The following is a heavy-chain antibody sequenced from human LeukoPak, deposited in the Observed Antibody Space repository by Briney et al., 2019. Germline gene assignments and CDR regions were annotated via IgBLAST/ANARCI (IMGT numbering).Heavy chain of an antibody. CDR1: GFTFDDYA. V-gene: IGHV3-9*01. Sequence: GRSLRLSCAASGFTFDDYAMHWVRQAPGKGLEWVSGISWNSGSIGYADSVKGRFTISRDNAKNSLYLQMNSLRAEDTAVYYCARSARSEDNDFWSGYLPNWGQGTLVTVSS. CDR2: ISWNSGSI. D-gene: IGHD3-3*01. CDR3: ARSARSEDNDFWSGYLPN. J-gene: IGHJ4*02.